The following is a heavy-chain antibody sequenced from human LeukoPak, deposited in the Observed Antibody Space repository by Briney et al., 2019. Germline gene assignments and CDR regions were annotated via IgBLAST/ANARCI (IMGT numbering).Heavy chain of an antibody. CDR3: ARRTSTGSTEY. Sequence: SETLSLTCTVSGYSISSGYYWGWIRQPPGKGLEWIGSIYHSGSTYYNPSLKSRVTISVDTSKNQFSLKLTSVTAADTAVYYCARRTSTGSTEYWGQGTLVTVSS. CDR1: GYSISSGYY. CDR2: IYHSGST. J-gene: IGHJ4*02. D-gene: IGHD1-1*01. V-gene: IGHV4-38-2*02.